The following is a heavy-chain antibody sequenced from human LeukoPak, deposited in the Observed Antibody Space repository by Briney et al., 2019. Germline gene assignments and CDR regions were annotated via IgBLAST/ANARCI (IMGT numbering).Heavy chain of an antibody. D-gene: IGHD6-19*01. J-gene: IGHJ1*01. CDR1: GGSFSGYY. CDR3: ARATTSSGWTRAEYFQH. CDR2: INHSGST. Sequence: SETLSLTCAVYGGSFSGYYLSWIRQPPGKGLEWIGEINHSGSTNYNPSLKSRVTISVDTSKNQFSLKLSSVTAADTAVYYCARATTSSGWTRAEYFQHWGQGTLVTVSS. V-gene: IGHV4-34*01.